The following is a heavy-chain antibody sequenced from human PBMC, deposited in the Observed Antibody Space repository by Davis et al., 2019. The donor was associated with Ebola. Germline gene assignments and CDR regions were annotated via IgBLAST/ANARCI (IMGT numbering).Heavy chain of an antibody. D-gene: IGHD5-12*01. V-gene: IGHV6-1*01. CDR2: TYYSSKWYN. Sequence: HSQTLSLTCAISGDSVSSGGWNWIRQSPSRGLEWLGRTYYSSKWYNDYSVSVKSRITINPDTSKNQISLQLNSVTPEDTAVYYCARGWLRSGFDYWDQGTLVTVSS. CDR1: GDSVSSGG. J-gene: IGHJ4*02. CDR3: ARGWLRSGFDY.